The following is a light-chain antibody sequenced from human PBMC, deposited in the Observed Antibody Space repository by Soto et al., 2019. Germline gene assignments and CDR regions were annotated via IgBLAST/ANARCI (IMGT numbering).Light chain of an antibody. V-gene: IGKV3-20*01. J-gene: IGKJ5*01. CDR1: QSVSSN. CDR3: QHYGGSPIT. Sequence: EIVMTQSPATLSVSPGEVATLSCRASQSVSSNLAWYQQKPGQAPRLLIYGASSRATGIPDRFSGSGSATDFTLTISRLEPEDFALYYCQHYGGSPITFGQGTRLEI. CDR2: GAS.